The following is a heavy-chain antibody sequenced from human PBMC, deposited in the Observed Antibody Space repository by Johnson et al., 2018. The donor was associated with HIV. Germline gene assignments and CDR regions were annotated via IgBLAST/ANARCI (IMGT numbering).Heavy chain of an antibody. CDR2: IKQGGSEK. V-gene: IGHV3-7*01. CDR3: ARAGYSNYDRALDI. J-gene: IGHJ3*02. CDR1: GFPFGDYA. D-gene: IGHD4-11*01. Sequence: VQLVESGGGLVEPGRSLRLSCTTSGFPFGDYAMSWFRQAPGKGLEWVANIKQGGSEKYYVDSVKGRFSISRDNAKNSLYLQMNSLRAEDTALYYCARAGYSNYDRALDIWGQGTMVTVSS.